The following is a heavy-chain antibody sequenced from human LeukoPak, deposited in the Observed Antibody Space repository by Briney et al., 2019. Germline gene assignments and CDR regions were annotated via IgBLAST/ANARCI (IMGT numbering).Heavy chain of an antibody. CDR1: GFTFSNYA. D-gene: IGHD5-18*01. V-gene: IGHV3-30-3*01. CDR3: ARAGSQSHVDAAMGFCNY. J-gene: IGHJ4*02. CDR2: ISYDGSNK. Sequence: PGRSLRLSCAASGFTFSNYAMHWVRQAPGKGLEWVAVISYDGSNKYYADSVKGRFTISRDNSKNTLYLQMDSLSAEDTAVYYCARAGSQSHVDAAMGFCNYWGQGTLVTVSS.